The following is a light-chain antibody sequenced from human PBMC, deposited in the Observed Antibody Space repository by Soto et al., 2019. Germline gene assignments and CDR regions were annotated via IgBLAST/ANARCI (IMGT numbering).Light chain of an antibody. Sequence: EVVMTQSPATLSVSPGETVTLSCRASQTVHNNYVAWYQQRPGQTPRLIIYGISARATGIPARFSGSGSGTDFTLTINGLQSEDFAVYYCQQYTNWPITFGQGTRLRL. J-gene: IGKJ5*01. CDR3: QQYTNWPIT. V-gene: IGKV3-15*01. CDR2: GIS. CDR1: QTVHNN.